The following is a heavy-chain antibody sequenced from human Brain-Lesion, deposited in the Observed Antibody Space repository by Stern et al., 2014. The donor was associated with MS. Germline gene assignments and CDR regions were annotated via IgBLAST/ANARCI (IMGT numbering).Heavy chain of an antibody. V-gene: IGHV4-61*02. CDR1: GGSISSGGYY. CDR3: ARGRVVPGFQYYATDV. Sequence: QVQLVESGPGLVKPSQTLSLSCTVSGGSISSGGYYWSWIRQPAGKGLEWIGRIFNSGSTSYNPSPKSRVPTSIDTSKNQFSLRLNSMTAADTAVYYCARGRVVPGFQYYATDVWGQGTTVIVSS. D-gene: IGHD2-2*01. CDR2: IFNSGST. J-gene: IGHJ6*02.